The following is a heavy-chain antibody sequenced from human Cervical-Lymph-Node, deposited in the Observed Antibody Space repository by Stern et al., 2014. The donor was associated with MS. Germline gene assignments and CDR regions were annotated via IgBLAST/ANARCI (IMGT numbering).Heavy chain of an antibody. D-gene: IGHD2-15*01. V-gene: IGHV1-18*01. Sequence: VQLMQSGAAVKKPGASVKVSCKASGYTFTSYGISWGRQAPGPGLALMGWISAYNGNTNYAQKLQARVTMTTDTATSTAYMELRSLRSDDTSVYYCARGLLGSENAFDIWGQGTMVTVSS. CDR1: GYTFTSYG. CDR3: ARGLLGSENAFDI. J-gene: IGHJ3*02. CDR2: ISAYNGNT.